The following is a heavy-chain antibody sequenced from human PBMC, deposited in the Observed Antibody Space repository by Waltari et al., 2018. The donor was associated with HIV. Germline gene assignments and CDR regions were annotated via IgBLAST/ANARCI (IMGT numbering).Heavy chain of an antibody. CDR3: ARGPGYCSGGSCPPPGEEPLDY. J-gene: IGHJ4*02. Sequence: QVQLQESGPGLVKPSETLSLTCAVSGYSISSGYYWGWIRQPPGKGLEWIVSIYHSGGTDDNPSLKSLVTISVDTSKNQFSLKLSSVTAADTAVYYCARGPGYCSGGSCPPPGEEPLDYWGQGTLVTVSS. D-gene: IGHD2-15*01. CDR1: GYSISSGYY. V-gene: IGHV4-38-2*01. CDR2: IYHSGGT.